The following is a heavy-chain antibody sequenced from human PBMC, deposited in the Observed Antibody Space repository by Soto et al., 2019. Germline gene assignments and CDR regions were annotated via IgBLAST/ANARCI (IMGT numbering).Heavy chain of an antibody. CDR2: IRGSGGST. CDR1: GFTFSSYA. Sequence: GESLRLSCAASGFTFSSYAMSWVRQVPGKGLGWVSAIRGSGGSTYYADSVKGRFTISRDNSNYTLYLQMNSLRAEDNAVYYCAKDGYYCYYGMDVWGQGTTVTVSS. V-gene: IGHV3-23*01. CDR3: AKDGYYCYYGMDV. J-gene: IGHJ6*02.